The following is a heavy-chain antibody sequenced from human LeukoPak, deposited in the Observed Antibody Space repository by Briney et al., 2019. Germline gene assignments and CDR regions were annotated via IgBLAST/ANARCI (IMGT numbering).Heavy chain of an antibody. Sequence: PSETLSLTCTVSGGSIRSSSYYWGWIRQPPGKGLEWIGSIYFTGNTYYNPSLKTRVTISIDTSKNQFSLKLSSVTAADTAKYYCATDKGPYSGSWYPNWFDPWGQGTLVTVSS. CDR2: IYFTGNT. CDR1: GGSIRSSSYY. J-gene: IGHJ5*02. CDR3: ATDKGPYSGSWYPNWFDP. V-gene: IGHV4-39*07. D-gene: IGHD6-13*01.